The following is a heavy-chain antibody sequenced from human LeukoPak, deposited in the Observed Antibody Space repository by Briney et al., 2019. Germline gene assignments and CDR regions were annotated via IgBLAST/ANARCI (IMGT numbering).Heavy chain of an antibody. Sequence: GESLKISCKGSGYSFTSYWIGWVRQMPGKGLEWMGIIYPGDSDTGYSPSFQGQVTISADKSISTAYLQWSSLKASDTAMYYCAILPGIAVAGNPDFDYWGQGTLVTVSS. V-gene: IGHV5-51*01. J-gene: IGHJ4*02. CDR2: IYPGDSDT. D-gene: IGHD6-19*01. CDR3: AILPGIAVAGNPDFDY. CDR1: GYSFTSYW.